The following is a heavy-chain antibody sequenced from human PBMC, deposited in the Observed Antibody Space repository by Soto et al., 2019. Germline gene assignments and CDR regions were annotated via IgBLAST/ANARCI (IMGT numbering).Heavy chain of an antibody. Sequence: GGSLRLSCAASGFTFSSYAMNWVRQAPGKGLEWVSVISGSGDSTYYADSVKGRFTISRDNSKNTLYLQMNSLRTEDTAVYYCARRGPGTYFDYWGQGTLGTVSS. CDR1: GFTFSSYA. CDR2: ISGSGDST. J-gene: IGHJ4*02. D-gene: IGHD6-13*01. V-gene: IGHV3-23*01. CDR3: ARRGPGTYFDY.